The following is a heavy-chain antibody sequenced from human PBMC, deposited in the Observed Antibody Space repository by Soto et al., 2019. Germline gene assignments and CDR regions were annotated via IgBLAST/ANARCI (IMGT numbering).Heavy chain of an antibody. CDR1: GYSFTSYW. D-gene: IGHD3-16*02. CDR2: IYPGDSDT. J-gene: IGHJ6*02. V-gene: IGHV5-51*01. CDR3: ARHRAITFGGVIVIPNPSNYYYYGMDV. Sequence: PGESLKISCKGSGYSFTSYWIGWVRQMPGKGLEWMGIIYPGDSDTRYSPSFQGQVTISADKSISTAYLQWSSLKASDTAMYYCARHRAITFGGVIVIPNPSNYYYYGMDVWGQGTTVTVSS.